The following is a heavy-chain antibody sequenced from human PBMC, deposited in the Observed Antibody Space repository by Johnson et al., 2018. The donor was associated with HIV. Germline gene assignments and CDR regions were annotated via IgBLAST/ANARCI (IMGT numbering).Heavy chain of an antibody. D-gene: IGHD5-12*01. CDR2: IRYDGSNK. CDR1: GFTFSSYG. J-gene: IGHJ3*02. CDR3: AKDRFSGYAFSGAFDI. V-gene: IGHV3-30*02. Sequence: QVHLVESGGGVVQPGGSLRLSCAASGFTFSSYGMHWVRQAPGKGLEWVAFIRYDGSNKYYSDSVKGRFTISRDNSKNTLYLQMNSLRAEDTAVYYCAKDRFSGYAFSGAFDIWGQGTMVTVSS.